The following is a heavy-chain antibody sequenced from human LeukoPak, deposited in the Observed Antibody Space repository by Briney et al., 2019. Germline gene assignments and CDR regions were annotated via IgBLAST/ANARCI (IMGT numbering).Heavy chain of an antibody. CDR3: ARIPLYSSGWYWAY. CDR2: ISSSSSYI. V-gene: IGHV3-21*01. D-gene: IGHD6-19*01. Sequence: GGSLRLSCAASGFTFSSYAMSWVRQAPGKGLEWVSSISSSSSYIYYADSVKGRFTISRDNAKNSLYLQMNSLRAEDTAVYYCARIPLYSSGWYWAYWGQGTLVTVSS. CDR1: GFTFSSYA. J-gene: IGHJ4*02.